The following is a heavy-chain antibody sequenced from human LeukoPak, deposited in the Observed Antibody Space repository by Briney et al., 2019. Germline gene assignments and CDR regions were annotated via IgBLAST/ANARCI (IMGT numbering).Heavy chain of an antibody. D-gene: IGHD6-6*01. Sequence: GGSLRLSCEASGFPFSSYVMSWVRQAPGKGLEWIAYINHNAEMILYPDFVKGRFTISRDNAKNSLYLQMNSLRAEDTAVYYCARGGAARPDYWGQGTLVAVSS. V-gene: IGHV3-48*01. J-gene: IGHJ4*02. CDR1: GFPFSSYV. CDR3: ARGGAARPDY. CDR2: INHNAEMI.